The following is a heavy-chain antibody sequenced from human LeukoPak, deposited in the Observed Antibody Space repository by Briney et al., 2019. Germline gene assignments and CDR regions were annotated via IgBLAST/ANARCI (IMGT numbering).Heavy chain of an antibody. V-gene: IGHV3-23*01. CDR1: GFTFSSYA. CDR3: AKDVTSRYYDSSGYYDSTFDY. CDR2: ISGSGGST. D-gene: IGHD3-22*01. Sequence: PGGSLRLSCAASGFTFSSYAMSWVRQAPGKGLEWVSAISGSGGSTYYADSVKGRFTISRDNSKNTLYLQMNSLRAEDTAVYYCAKDVTSRYYDSSGYYDSTFDYWGQGTLVTVSS. J-gene: IGHJ4*02.